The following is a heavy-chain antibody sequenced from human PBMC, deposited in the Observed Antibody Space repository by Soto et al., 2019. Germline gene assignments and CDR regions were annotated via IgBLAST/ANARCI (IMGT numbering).Heavy chain of an antibody. CDR3: ARGINYYDSGDDAFDI. Sequence: QVQLVQSGAEVKKPGASVKVSCKASGYTFTSYDINWVRQATGQGLEWMGWMNPNSGNTGYAQKYQGSVTMTRNNSISTAYMELSSLRSEDTAVYYCARGINYYDSGDDAFDIWGQGTMVTVSS. CDR1: GYTFTSYD. CDR2: MNPNSGNT. D-gene: IGHD3-10*01. J-gene: IGHJ3*02. V-gene: IGHV1-8*01.